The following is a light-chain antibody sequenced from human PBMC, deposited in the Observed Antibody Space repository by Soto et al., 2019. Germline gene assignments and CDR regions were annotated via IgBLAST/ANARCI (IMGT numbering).Light chain of an antibody. CDR2: DAS. CDR1: QSVSSY. CDR3: QQPEA. J-gene: IGKJ2*01. V-gene: IGKV3-11*01. Sequence: EIVLTQSPATLSLSPGARATLSCRTSQSVSSYLAWYQQKRGQAPRLLIYDASNRATGMPARFSGSGSGTDFTLTISSLEPEDFPVYYCQQPEAFGQGTKLEIK.